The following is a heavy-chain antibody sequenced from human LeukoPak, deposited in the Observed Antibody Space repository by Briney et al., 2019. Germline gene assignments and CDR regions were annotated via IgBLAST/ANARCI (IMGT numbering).Heavy chain of an antibody. J-gene: IGHJ6*03. D-gene: IGHD2-2*01. Sequence: GRSLRLSCAASGFTFSSYSMNWVRQAPGKGLEWVSSISSSSSYIYYADSVKGRFTISRDNAKNSLYLQMNSLRAEDTAVYYCASFFEYCSSTSCYLSYMDVWGKGTTVTVSS. CDR2: ISSSSSYI. CDR3: ASFFEYCSSTSCYLSYMDV. V-gene: IGHV3-21*01. CDR1: GFTFSSYS.